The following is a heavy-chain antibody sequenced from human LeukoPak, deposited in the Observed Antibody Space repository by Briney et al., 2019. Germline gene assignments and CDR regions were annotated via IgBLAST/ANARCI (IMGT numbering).Heavy chain of an antibody. CDR2: ISVSGTTT. CDR3: ARGHYGLDV. J-gene: IGHJ6*02. D-gene: IGHD3-10*01. V-gene: IGHV3-23*01. Sequence: GGSLRLSCAASGFTFTNHGMTWVRQAPGKGLEWVAVISVSGTTTYYADSVKGRFTISRDNTKNSLFLQMNSLRAEDTALYFCARGHYGLDVWGQGTTVTVSS. CDR1: GFTFTNHG.